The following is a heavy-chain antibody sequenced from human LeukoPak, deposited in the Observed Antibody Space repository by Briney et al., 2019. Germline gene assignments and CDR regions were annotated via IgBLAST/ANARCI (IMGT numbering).Heavy chain of an antibody. V-gene: IGHV4-39*07. D-gene: IGHD5-18*01. CDR1: GGSISSSSYY. CDR3: ARGVDTAMVLYFDY. CDR2: IYYSGST. J-gene: IGHJ4*02. Sequence: SETLSLTCTVSGGSISSSSYYWGWIRQPPGKGLEWIGSIYYSGSTYYNPSLKSRVTISVDTSKNQFSLKLSSVTAADTAVYYCARGVDTAMVLYFDYWGQGTLVTVSS.